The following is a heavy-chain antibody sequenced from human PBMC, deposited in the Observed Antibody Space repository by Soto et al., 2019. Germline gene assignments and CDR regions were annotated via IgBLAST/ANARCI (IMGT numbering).Heavy chain of an antibody. V-gene: IGHV1-18*01. D-gene: IGHD3-9*01. CDR2: ISAYNGNT. J-gene: IGHJ3*02. CDR1: GYTFTSYG. CDR3: ARDEAYYDILTGRAAFDI. Sequence: ASVKVSCTASGYTFTSYGISWVRQAPGQGLEWMGWISAYNGNTNYAQKLQGRVTMTTDTSTSTAYMELRSLRSDDTAVYYCARDEAYYDILTGRAAFDIWGQGTMVTVSS.